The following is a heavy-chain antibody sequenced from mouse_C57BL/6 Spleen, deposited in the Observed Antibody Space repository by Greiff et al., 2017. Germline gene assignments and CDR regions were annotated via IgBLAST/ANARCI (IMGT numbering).Heavy chain of an antibody. CDR1: GFTFSDYG. J-gene: IGHJ2*01. Sequence: EVKLEESGGGLVKPGGSLKLSCAASGFTFSDYGMHWVRQAPEKGLEWVAYISSGSSTIYYADTVKGRFTLSRDNAKNTLFLRMTSLRSEDTAMYYCARPPPYRGDFDYWGQGTTLTVSS. CDR2: ISSGSSTI. V-gene: IGHV5-17*01. CDR3: ARPPPYRGDFDY. D-gene: IGHD2-12*01.